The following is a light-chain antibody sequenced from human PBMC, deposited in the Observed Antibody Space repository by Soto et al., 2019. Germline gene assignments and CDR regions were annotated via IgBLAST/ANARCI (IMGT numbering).Light chain of an antibody. V-gene: IGKV1-12*01. J-gene: IGKJ3*01. CDR1: QGISRW. Sequence: DIQMNQLTSSMSASVGDRVTITCRASQGISRWLAWYHQKPGKAPNLLIYSASTLHSGVPSRFSGSGSGTDFTLTISSLQPEDFGTYYFQQANSFPLTFGPGTKVDMK. CDR3: QQANSFPLT. CDR2: SAS.